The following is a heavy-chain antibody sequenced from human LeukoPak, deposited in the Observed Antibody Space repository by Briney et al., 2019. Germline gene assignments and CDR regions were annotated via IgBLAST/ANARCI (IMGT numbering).Heavy chain of an antibody. CDR2: IYSTGST. Sequence: SQTLSLTCTVSGGSISMYYWSWIRQPAGKGLEWIGRIYSTGSTNYNPSLKSRVTMSVDTSKNQFSLKLSSVTAADTAVYYCARTKSSRTSHDAFDIWGQATMVTASS. CDR3: ARTKSSRTSHDAFDI. D-gene: IGHD2-2*01. J-gene: IGHJ3*02. CDR1: GGSISMYY. V-gene: IGHV4-4*07.